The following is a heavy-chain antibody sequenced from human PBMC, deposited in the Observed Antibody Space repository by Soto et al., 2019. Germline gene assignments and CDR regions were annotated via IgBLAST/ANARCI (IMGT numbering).Heavy chain of an antibody. V-gene: IGHV2-5*02. CDR2: IYLDDEK. CDR1: GFSLSDNGLG. CDR3: AHRLTWDAFDI. Sequence: QITLKESGPTLVKRTQTLTLTCTFSGFSLSDNGLGVGWIRQPPGKALEWLALIYLDDEKIYSPSLKTRLTNTNDTSKNQVHLTMTNMDPVDTATYYCAHRLTWDAFDIWGQGTMVTVSS. J-gene: IGHJ3*02. D-gene: IGHD1-26*01.